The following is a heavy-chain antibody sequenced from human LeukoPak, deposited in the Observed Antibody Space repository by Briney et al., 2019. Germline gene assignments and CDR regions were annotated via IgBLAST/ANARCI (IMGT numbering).Heavy chain of an antibody. Sequence: TGGSLRLSCRGSGFVFDNYGMTWVRQAPGKGLEWVSAITGSGKGTWYTDAVTGRFTVSRDNSRNTLYLQMDSLRADDTAVYYCAKDPNGDYVGAFDFWGPGTLVTVSS. J-gene: IGHJ3*01. V-gene: IGHV3-23*01. CDR3: AKDPNGDYVGAFDF. CDR1: GFVFDNYG. CDR2: ITGSGKGT. D-gene: IGHD4-17*01.